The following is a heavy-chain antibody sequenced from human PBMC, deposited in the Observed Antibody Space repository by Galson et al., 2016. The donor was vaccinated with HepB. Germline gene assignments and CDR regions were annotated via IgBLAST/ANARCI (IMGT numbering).Heavy chain of an antibody. J-gene: IGHJ3*02. V-gene: IGHV3-23*01. Sequence: SLRLSCAASGFTFRSYAMNWVRQAPGKGLEWVSGISGSGGSAYNADSLKGRFTISRDNSKNTLYLQMNSLRAEDTAIYYCAKDKGEYDLSTGYYTGAFDIWGQGTLVTVSS. CDR1: GFTFRSYA. CDR3: AKDKGEYDLSTGYYTGAFDI. D-gene: IGHD3-9*01. CDR2: ISGSGGSA.